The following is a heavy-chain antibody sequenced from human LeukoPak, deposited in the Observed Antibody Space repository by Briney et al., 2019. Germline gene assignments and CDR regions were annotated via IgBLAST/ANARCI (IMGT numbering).Heavy chain of an antibody. CDR3: ASSPNSSGWEYDAFDI. D-gene: IGHD6-19*01. V-gene: IGHV1-2*02. J-gene: IGHJ3*02. CDR1: GYTFTGYY. Sequence: ASVKVSCKASGYTFTGYYMHWVRQAPGQGPEWMGWINPNSGGTNYAQKFRGRVTMTRDTSISTAYMELSRLRSDDTAVYYCASSPNSSGWEYDAFDIWGQGTMVTVSS. CDR2: INPNSGGT.